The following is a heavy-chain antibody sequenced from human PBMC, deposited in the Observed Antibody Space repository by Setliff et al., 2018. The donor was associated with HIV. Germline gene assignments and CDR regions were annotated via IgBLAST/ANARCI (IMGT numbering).Heavy chain of an antibody. CDR3: ARDGASGSGYYWADY. CDR2: IIPSGGST. V-gene: IGHV1-46*01. J-gene: IGHJ4*02. Sequence: GASVKVSCKASGYTFTKSIIHWVRQAPGQGLEWMGAIIPSGGSTGYAEKVQARVALTRDTSTSTVYMELSGLREEDTAVYYCARDGASGSGYYWADYWGQGTLVTVSS. CDR1: GYTFTKSI. D-gene: IGHD3-3*01.